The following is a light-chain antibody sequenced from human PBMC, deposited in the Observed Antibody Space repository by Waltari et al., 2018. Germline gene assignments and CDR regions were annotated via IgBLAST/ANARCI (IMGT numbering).Light chain of an antibody. Sequence: QSALTQPPSASGSPGQSVAIPCTGTSSDVGGYNYVPWYQQHPGKAPKLIIYEVSKRPSGVPDRFSGSKSGNTASLTVSGLQADDEADYYCSSYAGSNLWVLGGGTKLTVL. CDR2: EVS. J-gene: IGLJ3*02. CDR3: SSYAGSNLWV. CDR1: SSDVGGYNY. V-gene: IGLV2-8*01.